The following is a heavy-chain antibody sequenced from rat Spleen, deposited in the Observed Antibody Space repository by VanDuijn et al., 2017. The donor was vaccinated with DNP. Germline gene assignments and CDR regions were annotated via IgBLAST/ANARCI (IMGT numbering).Heavy chain of an antibody. CDR3: ASDILRVLH. CDR2: INKDSSTI. Sequence: EVKLVESGGGLVQPGRSLKLSCVASGFNFNDFWMGWVRQAPGKGLEWIGEINKDSSTINYSPSLKDKFTISRDNAQNTLYLHMNKLESEDTAIYYCASDILRVLHWGQGVMVTVSS. J-gene: IGHJ2*01. V-gene: IGHV4-2*01. CDR1: GFNFNDFW. D-gene: IGHD1-9*01.